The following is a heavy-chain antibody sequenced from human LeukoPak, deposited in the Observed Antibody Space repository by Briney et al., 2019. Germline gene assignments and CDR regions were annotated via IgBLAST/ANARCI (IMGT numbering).Heavy chain of an antibody. Sequence: PGGSLRLSCAVSGFTFSGFWMSWSRQAPGKGLEWVASRNSDGSEGYYADVVKGRFTISRDNAKNSLYLQMNSLRAEDTAVYYCARDLGYSYGYYFDYWGQGTLVTVSS. D-gene: IGHD5-18*01. V-gene: IGHV3-7*01. J-gene: IGHJ4*02. CDR1: GFTFSGFW. CDR3: ARDLGYSYGYYFDY. CDR2: RNSDGSEG.